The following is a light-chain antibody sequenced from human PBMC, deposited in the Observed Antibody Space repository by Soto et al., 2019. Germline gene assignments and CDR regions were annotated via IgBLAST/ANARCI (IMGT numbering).Light chain of an antibody. V-gene: IGKV3-20*01. J-gene: IGKJ1*01. CDR2: GAS. CDR1: QSININ. Sequence: EIRMTQSPATLSVSLGERVTLSCRASQSININLAWYQQTPGQSPRLLIYGASTRASDVPARFSGSGSGTDFTLTISRLEPEDFAVYYCQQYGSSPWTFGQGTKVDIK. CDR3: QQYGSSPWT.